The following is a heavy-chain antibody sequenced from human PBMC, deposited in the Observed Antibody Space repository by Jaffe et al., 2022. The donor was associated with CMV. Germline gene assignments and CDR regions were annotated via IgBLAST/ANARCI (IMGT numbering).Heavy chain of an antibody. CDR1: GGSISSSSYY. J-gene: IGHJ4*02. Sequence: QLQLQESGPGLVKPSETLSLTCTVSGGSISSSSYYWGWIRQPPGKGLEWIGSIYYSGSTYYNPSLKSRVTISVDTSKNQFSLKLSSVTAADTAVYYCARLDYVGPDDYWGQGTLVTVSS. CDR2: IYYSGST. V-gene: IGHV4-39*01. D-gene: IGHD4-17*01. CDR3: ARLDYVGPDDY.